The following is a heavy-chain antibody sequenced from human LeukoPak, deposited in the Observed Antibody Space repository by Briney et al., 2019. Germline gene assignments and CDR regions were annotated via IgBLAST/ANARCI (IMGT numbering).Heavy chain of an antibody. V-gene: IGHV4-39*01. Sequence: PSETLSLTCTVSGGSISSSSYYWGWIRQPPGKGLEWIGSIYYSGSTYYNPSLKSRVTISVDTSKNQFSLKLSSVTAADTAVYYCARQRPTVPAIAYWGQGTLVTVSS. CDR3: ARQRPTVPAIAY. CDR1: GGSISSSSYY. D-gene: IGHD2-2*01. CDR2: IYYSGST. J-gene: IGHJ4*02.